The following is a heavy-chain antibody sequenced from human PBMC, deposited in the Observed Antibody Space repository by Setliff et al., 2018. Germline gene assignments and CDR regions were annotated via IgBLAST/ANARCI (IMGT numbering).Heavy chain of an antibody. D-gene: IGHD1-26*01. CDR3: ARDRRIVGARHAFDI. J-gene: IGHJ3*02. Sequence: SETLSLTCTVSGGSISSGGYYWSWIRQHPGKGLEWIGYIYYSGSTYYNPSLKSRVTISVDTSKNQFSLKLSSVTAADTAVYYCARDRRIVGARHAFDIWGQGKMVAVSS. CDR2: IYYSGST. CDR1: GGSISSGGYY. V-gene: IGHV4-31*03.